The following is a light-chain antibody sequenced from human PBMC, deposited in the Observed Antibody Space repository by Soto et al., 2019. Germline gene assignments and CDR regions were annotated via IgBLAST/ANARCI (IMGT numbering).Light chain of an antibody. J-gene: IGKJ1*01. CDR2: GAS. CDR1: QSVTDTY. V-gene: IGKV3-20*01. Sequence: PGERATLSCRASQSVTDTYLAWYQQKPGQAPRLLIYGASNRATGIPDRFSGSGSGTDFTLTISRLEPEDFAVYYCQQYGSSPRTFGQGTKVEIK. CDR3: QQYGSSPRT.